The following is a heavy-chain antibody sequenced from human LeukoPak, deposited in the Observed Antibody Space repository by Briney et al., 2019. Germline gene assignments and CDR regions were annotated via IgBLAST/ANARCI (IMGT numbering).Heavy chain of an antibody. V-gene: IGHV4-59*01. Sequence: SETLSLTCTVSGGSISSYYWSWIRQPPGKGLEWIGYIYYSGSTNYNPSLKSRVTISVGTSKNQFSLKLSSVTAADTAVYYCARTYCSGGSCYVDYWGQGTLVTVSS. CDR2: IYYSGST. CDR1: GGSISSYY. D-gene: IGHD2-15*01. J-gene: IGHJ4*02. CDR3: ARTYCSGGSCYVDY.